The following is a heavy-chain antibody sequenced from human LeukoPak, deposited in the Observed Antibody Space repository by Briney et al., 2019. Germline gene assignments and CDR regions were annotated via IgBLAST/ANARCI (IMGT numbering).Heavy chain of an antibody. CDR3: AELGITMIGGV. D-gene: IGHD3-10*02. CDR2: ISSSSSYI. CDR1: GFTFSSYN. V-gene: IGHV3-21*01. Sequence: GGSLRLSCAASGFTFSSYNMNWVRQAPGKVLEWVSSISSSSSYIYYADSVKGRFTISRDNAKNSLYLQMNSLRAEDTAVYYCAELGITMIGGVWGKGTTVTISS. J-gene: IGHJ6*04.